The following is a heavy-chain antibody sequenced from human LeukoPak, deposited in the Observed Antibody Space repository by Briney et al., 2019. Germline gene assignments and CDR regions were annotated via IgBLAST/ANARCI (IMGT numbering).Heavy chain of an antibody. V-gene: IGHV4-39*07. CDR1: GGSISSSSYY. CDR3: ARVWELSDAFDI. D-gene: IGHD1-26*01. Sequence: PSETLSLTCTVSGGSISSSSYYWGWIRQPPGKGLEWIGSIYYSGSTPYNPSLKGRVTISVDTSKNQFSLKLSSVTAADAAVYYCARVWELSDAFDIWGQGQWSPSLQ. CDR2: IYYSGST. J-gene: IGHJ3*02.